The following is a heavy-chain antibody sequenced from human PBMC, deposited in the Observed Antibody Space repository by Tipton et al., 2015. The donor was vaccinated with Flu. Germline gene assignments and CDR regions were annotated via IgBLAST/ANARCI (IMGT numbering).Heavy chain of an antibody. CDR3: ARRDYSSYVSDPKSWFDP. CDR2: IHYSGSP. Sequence: TLSLTCSVSGGSVGSPYCWAWIRQAPGKGLEWIGNIHYSGSPHYNPSLKSRVTITVDTSQNQFSLRLTSMTAADTALYYCARRDYSSYVSDPKSWFDPWGQGTLVTVSS. J-gene: IGHJ5*02. CDR1: GGSVGSPYC. V-gene: IGHV4-38-2*01. D-gene: IGHD4-11*01.